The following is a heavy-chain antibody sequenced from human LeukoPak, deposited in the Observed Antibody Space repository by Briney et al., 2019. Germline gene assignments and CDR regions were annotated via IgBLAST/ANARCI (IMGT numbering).Heavy chain of an antibody. CDR1: GDSLSRTTYY. Sequence: PSETLSLTCTVSGDSLSRTTYYWGWLRQPPGRGLQWLGSIFYSVNTYYNPSLKSRVTMSVDTSKNHISLKLSSVTAADTAVYFCARQERVLAAGTWFDPWGQGTLVTVSS. J-gene: IGHJ5*02. CDR3: ARQERVLAAGTWFDP. CDR2: IFYSVNT. V-gene: IGHV4-39*01. D-gene: IGHD6-13*01.